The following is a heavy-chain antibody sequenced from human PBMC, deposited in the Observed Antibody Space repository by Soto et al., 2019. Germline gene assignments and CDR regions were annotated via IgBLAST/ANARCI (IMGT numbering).Heavy chain of an antibody. J-gene: IGHJ6*02. Sequence: QLQLQESGSGLVKPSQTLSLTCAVSGGSISSGGYSWSWIRQTPGKGLEWIGYIYHSGSTYYNPSLKSRVTISVDRSKNQFSLKLCSVTAAHTAVYYCARDTEGYGMDVWGQGTTVTVSS. V-gene: IGHV4-30-2*01. CDR3: ARDTEGYGMDV. D-gene: IGHD2-8*02. CDR1: GGSISSGGYS. CDR2: IYHSGST.